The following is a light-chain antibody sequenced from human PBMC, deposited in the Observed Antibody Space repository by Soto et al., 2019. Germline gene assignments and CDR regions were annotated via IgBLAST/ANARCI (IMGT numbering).Light chain of an antibody. Sequence: QSALTQPASVSGSPGQSITISCTGTNSDVGGYNFVSWYQQHPGKAPKLIIFDVSNRPSGVSNRFSGSKSGNTASLTISGLQTEDDADYYCSSYTRSTTDVFGTVTKLTVL. CDR2: DVS. V-gene: IGLV2-14*01. CDR3: SSYTRSTTDV. J-gene: IGLJ1*01. CDR1: NSDVGGYNF.